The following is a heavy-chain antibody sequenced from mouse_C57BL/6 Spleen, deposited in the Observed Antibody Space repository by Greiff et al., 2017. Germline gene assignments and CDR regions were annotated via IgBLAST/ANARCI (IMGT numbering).Heavy chain of an antibody. CDR2: SRNKANDYTT. CDR1: GFTFSDFY. J-gene: IGHJ4*01. D-gene: IGHD4-1*01. CDR3: ARDSNWDDYAMDY. V-gene: IGHV7-1*01. Sequence: EVMLVESGGGLVQSGRSLRLSCATSGFTFSDFYMEWVRQAPGKGLEWIAASRNKANDYTTEYSASVKGRFIVSRDTSQSILYLQMNALRAEDTAIYYCARDSNWDDYAMDYWGQGTSVTVSS.